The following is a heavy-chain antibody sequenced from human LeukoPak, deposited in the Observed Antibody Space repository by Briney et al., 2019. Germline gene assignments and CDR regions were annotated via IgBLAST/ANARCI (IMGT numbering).Heavy chain of an antibody. CDR3: ARDRAPYSGSSRAYYYYYYMDV. Sequence: RWASVKVSCKASGYTFTSYYMHWVRQAPGQGLEWMGIINPSGGSTSYAQKFQGRVTMTRDMSTSTVYMELSSLRSEDTAVYYCARDRAPYSGSSRAYYYYYYMDVWGKGTTVTVSS. J-gene: IGHJ6*03. V-gene: IGHV1-46*01. D-gene: IGHD6-6*01. CDR1: GYTFTSYY. CDR2: INPSGGST.